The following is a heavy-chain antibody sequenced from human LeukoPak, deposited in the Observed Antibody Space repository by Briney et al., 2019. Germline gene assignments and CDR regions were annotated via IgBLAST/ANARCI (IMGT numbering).Heavy chain of an antibody. J-gene: IGHJ4*02. V-gene: IGHV4-39*07. CDR3: ARGPPPDFDY. CDR2: IFYSGNT. Sequence: ASETLSLTCNVSGGSISGSSFYWGWIRQPPGKGLEWIATIFYSGNTNYNPSLKSRVTLSVDTSKNQFSLKLSSVTAADTAVYYCARGPPPDFDYWGRGTLVTVSS. CDR1: GGSISGSSFY.